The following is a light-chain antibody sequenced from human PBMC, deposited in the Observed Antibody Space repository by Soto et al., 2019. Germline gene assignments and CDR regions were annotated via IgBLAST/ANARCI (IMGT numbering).Light chain of an antibody. J-gene: IGKJ1*01. CDR3: QRYGDSPT. Sequence: DIVLTQSPGTLSLSPGERATLSCRASQSVKNNYLAWYQQKPGQAPRLLIYGASSRATGVPDRFSGSGSGTDFTLTISRLEPEDFAVYICQRYGDSPTFGQGTKVDIK. CDR1: QSVKNNY. CDR2: GAS. V-gene: IGKV3-20*01.